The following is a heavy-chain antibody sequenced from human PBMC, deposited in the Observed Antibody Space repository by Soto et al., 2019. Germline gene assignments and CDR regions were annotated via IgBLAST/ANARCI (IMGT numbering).Heavy chain of an antibody. Sequence: EVQLVESGGGLVKPGGSLRLSCAASGFTFSSYSMNWVRQAPGKGLEWVSSISSSSSYIYYADSVKGRFTISRDNAKNILYLQLNSQRAEDTAVYYCARGARRHIVVVTAIEAFDIWGQGTMVTVSS. J-gene: IGHJ3*02. CDR3: ARGARRHIVVVTAIEAFDI. CDR1: GFTFSSYS. V-gene: IGHV3-21*01. D-gene: IGHD2-21*02. CDR2: ISSSSSYI.